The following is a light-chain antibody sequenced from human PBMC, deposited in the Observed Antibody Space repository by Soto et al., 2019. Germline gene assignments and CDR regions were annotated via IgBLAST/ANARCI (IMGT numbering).Light chain of an antibody. V-gene: IGKV1-5*03. CDR3: QHYNSYSEA. Sequence: DIQMTQSPSTLSGSVGDRVTITCGASQTISSWLAWYQQKPGKAPKLLIYKASTLKSGVPSRFSGSGSGTEFTLTISSLQPDDFATYHCQHYNSYSEAFGQGTKVDIK. CDR2: KAS. CDR1: QTISSW. J-gene: IGKJ1*01.